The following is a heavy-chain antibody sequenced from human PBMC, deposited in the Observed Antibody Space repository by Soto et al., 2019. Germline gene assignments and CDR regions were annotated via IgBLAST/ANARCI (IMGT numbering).Heavy chain of an antibody. Sequence: EVQLLESGGGLVQPGGSLRLSCAASGFNIGSSAWNWVRQAPGKGLDWVSTIGGNGVTTFYADSAKGRFTISRDISRNTVFLQMSSLRAEDTALYYCAKSSRYCSGGGCFYYFDYWGQGTLVTVSS. D-gene: IGHD2-15*01. V-gene: IGHV3-23*01. CDR2: IGGNGVTT. CDR1: GFNIGSSA. CDR3: AKSSRYCSGGGCFYYFDY. J-gene: IGHJ4*02.